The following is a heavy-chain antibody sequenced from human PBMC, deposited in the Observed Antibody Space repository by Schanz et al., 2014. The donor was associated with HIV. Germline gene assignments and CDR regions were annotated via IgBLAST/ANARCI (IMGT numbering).Heavy chain of an antibody. J-gene: IGHJ4*02. CDR3: ARASVTDFLDY. CDR1: GFTFGSYA. Sequence: EVQLLESGGGLAQPGGSLRLSCAASGFTFGSYAMGWVRQAPGKGLECVSYMSYSSSAMYYADSVKGRFTISRDDAKSSLFLQMNSLRAEDTAVYYCARASVTDFLDYWGQGTLVTVSS. D-gene: IGHD3-10*01. V-gene: IGHV3-48*04. CDR2: MSYSSSAM.